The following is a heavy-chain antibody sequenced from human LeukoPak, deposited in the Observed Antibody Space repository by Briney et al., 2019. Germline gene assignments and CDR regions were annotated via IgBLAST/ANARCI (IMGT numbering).Heavy chain of an antibody. J-gene: IGHJ4*02. Sequence: PGGSLRLSCAASGFTFSNFGMHWVRQAPGKGLEWVAVIWYDGSNKYYADSVKGRFTISRDNSKNTLYLQMNSLRAEDTAVYYCARTGLAVAATRGDLYYFDYWGQGTLVTVSS. CDR3: ARTGLAVAATRGDLYYFDY. V-gene: IGHV3-33*08. CDR2: IWYDGSNK. CDR1: GFTFSNFG. D-gene: IGHD6-19*01.